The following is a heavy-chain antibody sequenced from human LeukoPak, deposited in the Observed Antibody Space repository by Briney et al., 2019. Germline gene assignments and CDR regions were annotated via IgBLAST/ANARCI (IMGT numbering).Heavy chain of an antibody. J-gene: IGHJ5*02. CDR1: GGSISSYY. CDR2: IYHSGST. V-gene: IGHV4-59*01. Sequence: SETLSLTCTVSGGSISSYYWSWIRQPPGKGLEWIGYIYHSGSTNYNPSLKSRVTISVDTSKNQFSLKLSSVTAADTAVYYCARERGDYDSSGYYHWGQGTLVTVSS. D-gene: IGHD3-22*01. CDR3: ARERGDYDSSGYYH.